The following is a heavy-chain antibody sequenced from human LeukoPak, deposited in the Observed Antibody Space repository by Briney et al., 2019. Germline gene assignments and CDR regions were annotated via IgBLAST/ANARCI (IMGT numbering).Heavy chain of an antibody. CDR1: GFTFSSNW. CDR3: VRDLGGRSGH. J-gene: IGHJ4*02. V-gene: IGHV3-74*01. D-gene: IGHD1-26*01. Sequence: GGSLRLSYAASGFTFSSNWMHWVRQAPGKGLVWVSRINEDGSTTNYADSVKGRSTIFRDNAKNTLYLQMNSLRAEDTAVYYCVRDLGGRSGHWGQGTLVTVSS. CDR2: INEDGSTT.